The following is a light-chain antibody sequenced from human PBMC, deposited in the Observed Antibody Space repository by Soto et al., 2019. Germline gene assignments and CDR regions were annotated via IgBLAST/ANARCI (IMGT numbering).Light chain of an antibody. V-gene: IGKV3-20*01. CDR1: QTFTSNY. J-gene: IGKJ4*01. CDR3: QQYGTSPLT. Sequence: IVLTKSTGTLSLSPGESATLSCRASQTFTSNYLAWYQQKPGLAPRLLISGASIRATGVPNRFSGSGSGTDFTLTITRLEPEDFAVYYCQQYGTSPLTFGGGTKVDIK. CDR2: GAS.